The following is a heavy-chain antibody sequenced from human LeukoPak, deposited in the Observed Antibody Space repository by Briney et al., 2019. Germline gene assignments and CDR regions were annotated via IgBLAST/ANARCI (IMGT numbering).Heavy chain of an antibody. CDR1: GGSISSGSYY. CDR3: AREGVAGTA. Sequence: SQTLSLTCTVSGGSISSGSYYWSWIRQPAGKGLEWTGRIYTSGSTNYNPSLKSRVTISVGTSKNQFSLKLSSVTAADTAVYYCAREGVAGTAWGQGTLVTVSS. J-gene: IGHJ4*02. CDR2: IYTSGST. V-gene: IGHV4-61*02. D-gene: IGHD6-19*01.